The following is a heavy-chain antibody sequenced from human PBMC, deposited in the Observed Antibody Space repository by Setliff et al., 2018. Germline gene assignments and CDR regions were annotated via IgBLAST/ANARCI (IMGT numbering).Heavy chain of an antibody. Sequence: GASVKVSCKASGYTFSDYGITWVRQAPGQGLEWMGWISPDSGDTNFAQKFQGRVTMTRDTSITTAYMELHSLRSDDTAVYFCARISPSYCSKSGCYAAEGYWGQGTLVTVSS. CDR3: ARISPSYCSKSGCYAAEGY. J-gene: IGHJ4*02. CDR1: GYTFSDYG. CDR2: ISPDSGDT. V-gene: IGHV1-2*02. D-gene: IGHD2-2*01.